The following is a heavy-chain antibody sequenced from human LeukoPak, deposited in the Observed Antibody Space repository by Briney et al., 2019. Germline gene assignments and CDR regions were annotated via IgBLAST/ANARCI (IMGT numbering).Heavy chain of an antibody. CDR2: ISGSGSST. V-gene: IGHV3-23*01. CDR1: GFTFSSYA. CDR3: AKDLAVAGHAGFDY. J-gene: IGHJ4*02. D-gene: IGHD6-19*01. Sequence: GGSLRLSCAASGFTFSSYAMSWVRQAPGKGLEWVSAISGSGSSTYYADSVKGRFTISRGNSKNTLYLQMNSLRAEDTAVYYCAKDLAVAGHAGFDYWGQGTLVTVSS.